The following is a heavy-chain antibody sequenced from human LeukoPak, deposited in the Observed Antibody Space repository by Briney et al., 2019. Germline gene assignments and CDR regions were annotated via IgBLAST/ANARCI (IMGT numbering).Heavy chain of an antibody. CDR1: GGSISSGDYY. CDR2: IHYSGST. D-gene: IGHD2-21*02. V-gene: IGHV4-30-4*01. J-gene: IGHJ4*02. CDR3: ARAPQWSVEVTG. Sequence: SETLSLTCTVSGGSISSGDYYWSWIRQPPGKGLEWIGYIHYSGSTSYNPSLKNRVIISVDTSKSQFSLKLSSVTAADTAVYYCARAPQWSVEVTGWGQGTLVTVSS.